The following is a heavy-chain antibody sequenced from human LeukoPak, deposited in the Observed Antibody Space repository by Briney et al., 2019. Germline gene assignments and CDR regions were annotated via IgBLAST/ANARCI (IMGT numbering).Heavy chain of an antibody. D-gene: IGHD4-17*01. Sequence: GGSLRLSCAASGFTFSSYSMNWVRQAPGKGLEWVSSISSSSSYIYYADSVKGRFTISRDNAKNSLYLQMNSLRAEDTAVYYCASQTVTTARVSGYWGQGTLVTVSS. CDR1: GFTFSSYS. J-gene: IGHJ4*02. V-gene: IGHV3-21*01. CDR3: ASQTVTTARVSGY. CDR2: ISSSSSYI.